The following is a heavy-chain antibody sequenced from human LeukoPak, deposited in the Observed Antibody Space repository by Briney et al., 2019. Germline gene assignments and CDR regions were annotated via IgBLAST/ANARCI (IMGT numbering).Heavy chain of an antibody. CDR3: ARGRWILVVPAAIGWFDP. D-gene: IGHD2-2*01. CDR2: ISSSSSYI. V-gene: IGHV3-21*01. Sequence: PGGSLRLSCAASGFTFSSYSMNWVRQAPGKGLEWVSSISSSSSYIYYADSVKGRFTISRDNAKNSLYLQMNSLRAEDTAVYYCARGRWILVVPAAIGWFDPWGQGTLVTVSS. CDR1: GFTFSSYS. J-gene: IGHJ5*02.